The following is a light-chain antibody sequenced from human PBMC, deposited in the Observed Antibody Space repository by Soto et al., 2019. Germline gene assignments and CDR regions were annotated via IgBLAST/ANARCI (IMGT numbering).Light chain of an antibody. CDR3: QQYGRSIT. V-gene: IGKV3-15*01. CDR1: QRVASN. J-gene: IGKJ5*01. Sequence: EIVVTQSPATLTVSPGERATLSCRASQRVASNLAWYQQKPGQAPRLLIYGASTRATGIPARFSGSGSGTEFTLAISSLQSEDFAVYYCQQYGRSITFGQGTRLEIK. CDR2: GAS.